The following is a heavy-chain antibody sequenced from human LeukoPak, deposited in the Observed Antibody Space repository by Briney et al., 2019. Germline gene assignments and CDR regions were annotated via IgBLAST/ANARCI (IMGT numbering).Heavy chain of an antibody. CDR3: ATRDAITMIVAY. D-gene: IGHD3-22*01. Sequence: GPVQVSCKVSGYTLTELSMHWVRQAPGKGLEWMGGFDPEDGETIYAQKFQGRVTMTEDASTDTAYMELSSLRSEDTAVYYCATRDAITMIVAYWGQGTLATVSS. V-gene: IGHV1-24*01. J-gene: IGHJ4*02. CDR2: FDPEDGET. CDR1: GYTLTELS.